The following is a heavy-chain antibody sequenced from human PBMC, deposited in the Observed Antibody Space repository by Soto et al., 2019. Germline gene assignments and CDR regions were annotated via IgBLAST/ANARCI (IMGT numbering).Heavy chain of an antibody. J-gene: IGHJ4*02. CDR1: GYTFTNYG. D-gene: IGHD2-2*01. CDR2: ISDYNGNT. CDR3: ARVGAYCVSTSCHDY. Sequence: GASVKVSCKASGYTFTNYGISWVRQAPGQGLAWMGWISDYNGNTDYAQTLQGRVAMTTHTSTRTAYTELRSLSSDHTVVYYCARVGAYCVSTSCHDYWGQGTLVTVSS. V-gene: IGHV1-18*01.